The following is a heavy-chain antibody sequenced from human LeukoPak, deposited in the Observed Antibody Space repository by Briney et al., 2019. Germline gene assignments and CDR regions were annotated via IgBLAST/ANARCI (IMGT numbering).Heavy chain of an antibody. D-gene: IGHD4-17*01. CDR2: INSDGSST. V-gene: IGHV3-74*01. CDR3: ARESTEYYFDY. Sequence: GGSLRLSCAASGFTFSSYWMHWVRQAPGKGLVWVSRINSDGSSTSYADSVKSQFTISRDNAKNTLYLQMNSLRAEDTAVYYCARESTEYYFDYWGQGTLVTVSS. CDR1: GFTFSSYW. J-gene: IGHJ4*02.